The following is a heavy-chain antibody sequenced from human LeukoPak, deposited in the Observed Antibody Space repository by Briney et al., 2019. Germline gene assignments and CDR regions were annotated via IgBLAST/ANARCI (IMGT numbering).Heavy chain of an antibody. J-gene: IGHJ6*03. Sequence: PGGSLRLSCAASGFTFSSYAMSWVRQAPGKGLEWVSAISGSGGSTYYADSAKGRFTISRDNSKNTLYLQMNSLRAEDTAVYYCAKEATGTTYYYYYMDVWGKGTTVTVSS. CDR3: AKEATGTTYYYYYMDV. CDR1: GFTFSSYA. D-gene: IGHD1-7*01. V-gene: IGHV3-23*01. CDR2: ISGSGGST.